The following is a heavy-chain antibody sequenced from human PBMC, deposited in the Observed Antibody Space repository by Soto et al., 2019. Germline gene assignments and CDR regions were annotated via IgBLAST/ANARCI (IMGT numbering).Heavy chain of an antibody. Sequence: SETLSLTCTVSGGSISSGGYYWSWIRQHPGKGLEWIGYIYYSGSTYYNPSLKSRVTISVDTSKNQFSLKLSSVTAADTAVYYCARDSVDTAMVSYYYGMDVWGQGTTVTVSS. CDR1: GGSISSGGYY. D-gene: IGHD5-18*01. CDR3: ARDSVDTAMVSYYYGMDV. J-gene: IGHJ6*02. V-gene: IGHV4-31*03. CDR2: IYYSGST.